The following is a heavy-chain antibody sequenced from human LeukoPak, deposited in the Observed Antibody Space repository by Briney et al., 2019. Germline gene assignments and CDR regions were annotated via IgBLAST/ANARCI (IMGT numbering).Heavy chain of an antibody. CDR2: ISGSGGST. CDR3: AKVPYSDYGSGRPPFMDV. Sequence: GGSLRLSCAASGFTFSSYAMSWVRQAPGKGLEWVSAISGSGGSTYYADSVKGRFTISRDNSKDTLYLHMSSLRAEDTAIHYCAKVPYSDYGSGRPPFMDVWGQGTTVAVSS. J-gene: IGHJ6*02. CDR1: GFTFSSYA. V-gene: IGHV3-23*01. D-gene: IGHD3-10*01.